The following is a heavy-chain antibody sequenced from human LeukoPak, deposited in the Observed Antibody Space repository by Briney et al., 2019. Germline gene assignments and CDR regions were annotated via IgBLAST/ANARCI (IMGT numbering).Heavy chain of an antibody. CDR2: INTGGSST. V-gene: IGHV3-74*01. J-gene: IGHJ4*02. D-gene: IGHD4-11*01. CDR3: ARSNQADDY. Sequence: PGGSLRLSCAASGFTFSSYWMHWVRQVPGKGLVWVSRINTGGSSTTYADSVKDRFTISRGNAKNTLYLQMNSLRAEDTAVYYCARSNQADDYWGQGTLVTVPS. CDR1: GFTFSSYW.